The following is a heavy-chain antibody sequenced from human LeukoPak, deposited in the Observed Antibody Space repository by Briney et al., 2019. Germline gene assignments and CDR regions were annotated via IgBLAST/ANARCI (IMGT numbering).Heavy chain of an antibody. V-gene: IGHV3-30*02. J-gene: IGHJ6*03. CDR1: GFTVSSNY. Sequence: GGSLRLSCAASGFTVSSNYMSWVRQAPGKGLEWVAFIRYDGSNKYYADSVKGRFTISRDNSKNTLYLQMNSLRAEDTAVYYCARDSYSSGWYKTNYYYYYMDVWGKGTTVTVSS. CDR3: ARDSYSSGWYKTNYYYYYMDV. D-gene: IGHD6-19*01. CDR2: IRYDGSNK.